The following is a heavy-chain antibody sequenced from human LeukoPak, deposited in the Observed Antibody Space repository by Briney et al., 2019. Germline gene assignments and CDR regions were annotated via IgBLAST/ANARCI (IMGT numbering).Heavy chain of an antibody. D-gene: IGHD3-22*01. V-gene: IGHV3-48*03. Sequence: GGSLRLSCAASGFTFSSYEMNWVRQAPGKGLEWVSYISSSGSTIYYADSVKGRFTISRDNAKNSLYLQMNSLRAEDTAVYYCARGHSHYYDSSGDAFDIWGQGTMVTVPS. CDR3: ARGHSHYYDSSGDAFDI. J-gene: IGHJ3*02. CDR2: ISSSGSTI. CDR1: GFTFSSYE.